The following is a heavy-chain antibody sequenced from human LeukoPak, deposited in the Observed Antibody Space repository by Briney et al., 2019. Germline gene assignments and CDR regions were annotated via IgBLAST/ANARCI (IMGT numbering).Heavy chain of an antibody. CDR3: AKGGSGYCSGGSCYLDY. J-gene: IGHJ4*02. CDR1: GFTFRSYG. V-gene: IGHV3-30*02. Sequence: GGSLRLSCAASGFTFRSYGMHWVRQAPGKGLEWVAFIRYDGNNKYYADSVKGRFTISRDNSKNSLYLQMNSLRAEDTALYYCAKGGSGYCSGGSCYLDYWGQGTLVTVSS. CDR2: IRYDGNNK. D-gene: IGHD2-15*01.